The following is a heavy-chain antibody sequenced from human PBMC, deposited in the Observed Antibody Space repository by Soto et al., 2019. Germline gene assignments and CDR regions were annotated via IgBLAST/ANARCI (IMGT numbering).Heavy chain of an antibody. Sequence: QVPLVESGGGVAQPGRSLRLSCTASGFSFSQTAIHWVRQTPDKGLEWVAIIWYDGSEQYYADSVKGRFTISRDNSKNTVYLQMNSLRVDDTSVYYCAKDWDTTGDGLLKGFLDVWGRGTQVTVSS. D-gene: IGHD7-27*01. V-gene: IGHV3-33*06. CDR1: GFSFSQTA. CDR3: AKDWDTTGDGLLKGFLDV. CDR2: IWYDGSEQ. J-gene: IGHJ2*01.